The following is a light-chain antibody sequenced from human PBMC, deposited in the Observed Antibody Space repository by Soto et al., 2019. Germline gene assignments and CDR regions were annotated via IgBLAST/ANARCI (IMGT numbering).Light chain of an antibody. Sequence: QAVLTQPPSASGTPGQRVTISCSGSSSNLGPNPVNWYQQVPGTAPKLLIYSNSYRPSGVPDRFSGSKSGTSASLAISGLQSEGEADYYCAAWDDSLTGSWVFGGGTKLTVL. CDR1: SSNLGPNP. CDR2: SNS. V-gene: IGLV1-44*01. CDR3: AAWDDSLTGSWV. J-gene: IGLJ3*02.